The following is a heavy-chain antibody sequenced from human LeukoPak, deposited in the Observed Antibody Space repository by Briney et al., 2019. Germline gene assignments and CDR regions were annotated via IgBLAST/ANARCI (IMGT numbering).Heavy chain of an antibody. D-gene: IGHD4-23*01. V-gene: IGHV1-46*01. Sequence: GASVKVSCKASGYTFTYYFMHWVRQAPGQGLEGMGLTNPSGGSKSYAQKFQGRVTMTRDMSTSTVYMELSSLRSEDTAVYYCARDNSVEDTAWWFDPWGQGTLVTVSS. J-gene: IGHJ5*02. CDR1: GYTFTYYF. CDR2: TNPSGGSK. CDR3: ARDNSVEDTAWWFDP.